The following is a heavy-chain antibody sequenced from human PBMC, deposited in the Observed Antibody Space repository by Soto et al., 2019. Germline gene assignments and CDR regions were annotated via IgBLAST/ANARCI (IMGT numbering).Heavy chain of an antibody. CDR2: VYPSGIT. CDR3: ARQPESTSYFDY. CDR1: GASISTSSDF. J-gene: IGHJ4*02. V-gene: IGHV4-39*01. D-gene: IGHD2-2*01. Sequence: QLQLQESGPGLVRSSETLSLTCSVSGASISTSSDFWGWIRQAPGKGLEWIGNVYPSGITRLNPSLKSRVSIFVDRSKNQFSLELNSATAADRAVYYCARQPESTSYFDYWGQGILVTVSS.